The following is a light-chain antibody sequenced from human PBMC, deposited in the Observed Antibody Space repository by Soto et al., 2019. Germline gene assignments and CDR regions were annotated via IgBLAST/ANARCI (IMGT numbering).Light chain of an antibody. CDR2: GAS. J-gene: IGKJ4*01. Sequence: ENVLTQSPGTLSLSPGERATLSCRASQSVSSGHLAWYQQKPGQAPRLLIHGASSRATGISDRFSGSGSGTDFPLTISRLEPEDFAVXXXQQXGXSPXTXGGGTKVDIK. CDR3: QQXGXSPXT. CDR1: QSVSSGH. V-gene: IGKV3-20*01.